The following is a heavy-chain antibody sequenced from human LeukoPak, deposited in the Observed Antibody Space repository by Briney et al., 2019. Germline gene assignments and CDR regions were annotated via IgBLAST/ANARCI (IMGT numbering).Heavy chain of an antibody. Sequence: ASVKVSCKASGGTFSSYAISWVRQATGQGLEWVGWMNPKSGNTGYAQKFQGRVTITRNTSISTAYMELSSLRSEDTAVYYCARGREVVVAATLPYDYWGQGTLVTVSS. J-gene: IGHJ4*02. D-gene: IGHD2-15*01. CDR1: GGTFSSYA. CDR3: ARGREVVVAATLPYDY. CDR2: MNPKSGNT. V-gene: IGHV1-8*03.